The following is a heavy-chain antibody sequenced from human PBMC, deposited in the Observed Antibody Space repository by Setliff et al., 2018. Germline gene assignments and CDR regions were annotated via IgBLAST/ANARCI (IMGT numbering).Heavy chain of an antibody. D-gene: IGHD3-16*02. CDR2: INHSGST. CDR3: ARGKVLYDYVWGSYRYEDYYYGMDV. Sequence: SETLSLTCAVYGGSFSGYYWSWIRQPPGKGLEWIGEINHSGSTNYNPSLKSRVTISVDTSKNQFSLKLSSVTAADTAVYYYARGKVLYDYVWGSYRYEDYYYGMDVWGQGTTVTVSS. J-gene: IGHJ6*02. CDR1: GGSFSGYY. V-gene: IGHV4-34*01.